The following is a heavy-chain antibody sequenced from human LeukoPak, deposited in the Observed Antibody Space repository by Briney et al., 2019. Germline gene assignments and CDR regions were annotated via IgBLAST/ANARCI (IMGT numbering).Heavy chain of an antibody. CDR3: ARDFLSNPDYGDYEPSVDY. D-gene: IGHD4-17*01. J-gene: IGHJ4*02. V-gene: IGHV1-69*13. CDR1: GGTFSSYA. Sequence: AASVKVSCKASGGTFSSYAISWVRQAPGQGLEWMGGIIPIFGTANCAQKFQGRVTITADESTSTAYMELSSLRSEDTAVYYCARDFLSNPDYGDYEPSVDYWGQGTLVTVSS. CDR2: IIPIFGTA.